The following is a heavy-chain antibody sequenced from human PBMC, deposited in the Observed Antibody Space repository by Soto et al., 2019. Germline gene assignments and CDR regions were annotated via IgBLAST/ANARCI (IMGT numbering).Heavy chain of an antibody. D-gene: IGHD2-15*01. CDR1: GFTFNTYA. Sequence: GGSLRLSCAASGFTFNTYAMTWVRQAPGKGLEWVSGISGSGNTYYADSVKGRFTISRDNSKIALFLQMNSLRAEDTAVYYCAKEGYYCSGGSCYSGPYFDYWGQGALVTVSP. CDR3: AKEGYYCSGGSCYSGPYFDY. CDR2: ISGSGNT. J-gene: IGHJ4*02. V-gene: IGHV3-23*01.